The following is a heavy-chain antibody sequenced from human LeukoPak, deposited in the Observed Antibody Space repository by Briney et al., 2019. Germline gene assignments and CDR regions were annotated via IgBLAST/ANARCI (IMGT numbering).Heavy chain of an antibody. J-gene: IGHJ4*02. Sequence: SETLSLTCTVSGGSISSYYWSWIRQPPGKRLEWIGYIYYSGSTNYNPSLKSRVTISVDTSKNQFSLKLSSVTAADTAVYYCARHKIEYSSSSPFDYWGQGTLVTVSS. CDR1: GGSISSYY. D-gene: IGHD6-6*01. CDR2: IYYSGST. CDR3: ARHKIEYSSSSPFDY. V-gene: IGHV4-59*08.